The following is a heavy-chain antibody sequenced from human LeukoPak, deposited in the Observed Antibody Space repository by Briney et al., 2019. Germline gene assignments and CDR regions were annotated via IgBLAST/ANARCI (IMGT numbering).Heavy chain of an antibody. J-gene: IGHJ6*03. D-gene: IGHD2-2*01. Sequence: ASVKVSCKASGYTFTGYYMHWVRQAPGQGLEWMGWINPNSGGTNYAQKFQGRVTMTRGTSISTAYMELSRLRSDDTAVYYCARDRRDIVVVRLGSTYYYYYYMDVWGKGATVTVSS. CDR2: INPNSGGT. CDR1: GYTFTGYY. V-gene: IGHV1-2*02. CDR3: ARDRRDIVVVRLGSTYYYYYYMDV.